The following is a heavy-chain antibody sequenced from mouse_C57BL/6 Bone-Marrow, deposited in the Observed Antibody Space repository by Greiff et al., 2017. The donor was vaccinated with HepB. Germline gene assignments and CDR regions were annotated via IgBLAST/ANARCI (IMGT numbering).Heavy chain of an antibody. V-gene: IGHV1-82*01. J-gene: IGHJ4*01. CDR1: GYAFSSSW. D-gene: IGHD1-1*01. Sequence: QVQLQQSGPELVKPGASVKISCKASGYAFSSSWMNWVKQRPGKGLEWIGRIYPGDGDTNYNGKCKGKATLTADKSSSTAYMQLSSLTSEDSAVYFCASFSTTVVAPYAMDYWGQGTSVTVSS. CDR3: ASFSTTVVAPYAMDY. CDR2: IYPGDGDT.